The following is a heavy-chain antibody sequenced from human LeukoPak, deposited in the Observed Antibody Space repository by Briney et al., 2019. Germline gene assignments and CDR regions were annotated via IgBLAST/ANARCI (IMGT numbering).Heavy chain of an antibody. CDR2: INQDGSEK. J-gene: IGHJ4*02. D-gene: IGHD5-18*01. CDR1: GSTFRDFW. CDR3: ARDKGGYSYGYYFDY. V-gene: IGHV3-7*01. Sequence: GSLRLSCAASGSTFRDFWMHWVRQAPGKGLEWVANINQDGSEKYYVDSVKGRFTISRDNAKNSLYLQMNSLRAEDTAVYYCARDKGGYSYGYYFDYWGQGTLVTVSS.